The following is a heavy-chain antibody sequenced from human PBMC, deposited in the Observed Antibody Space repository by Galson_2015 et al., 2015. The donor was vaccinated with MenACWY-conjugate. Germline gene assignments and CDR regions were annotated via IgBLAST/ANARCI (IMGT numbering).Heavy chain of an antibody. V-gene: IGHV1-46*01. Sequence: SVKVSCKASGYTFTSYYMHWVRQAPGQGLEWMGIINPSGGSTSYAQKFQGRVTMTRDTSTSTVYMELSSLRSEDTAVYYCARDVEDSSSSEYYYGMDVWGQGTTVTVSS. CDR3: ARDVEDSSSSEYYYGMDV. CDR1: GYTFTSYY. J-gene: IGHJ6*02. D-gene: IGHD6-6*01. CDR2: INPSGGST.